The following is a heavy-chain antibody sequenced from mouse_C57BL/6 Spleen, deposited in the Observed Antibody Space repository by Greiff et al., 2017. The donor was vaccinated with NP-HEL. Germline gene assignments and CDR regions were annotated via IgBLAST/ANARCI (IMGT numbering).Heavy chain of an antibody. CDR2: IYHGSGST. J-gene: IGHJ3*01. Sequence: QLPGAELVKPGASVKMSCKASGYTFTSNWITWVKQRPGQGLERNGDIYHGSGSTNYNEKFKGKDTLTVDTSSSTAYMQLSSLTDEDAAVYYCARVIYDYDGVADWGPGTLVTVSA. V-gene: IGHV1-55*01. CDR3: ARVIYDYDGVAD. CDR1: GYTFTSNW. D-gene: IGHD2-4*01.